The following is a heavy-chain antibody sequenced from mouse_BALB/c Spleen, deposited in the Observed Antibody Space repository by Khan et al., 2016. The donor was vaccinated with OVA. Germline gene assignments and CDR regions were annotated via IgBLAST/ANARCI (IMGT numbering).Heavy chain of an antibody. CDR3: ARPSYYGNPWFAY. Sequence: EVELVESGGGLVKPGGSLKLSCAPSGFAFSSYDMSWVRQTPEKRLEWVATISGTGIYTYYPDSVKGRFTISRDNARNTLYLQMSSLRSEDTAWYYSARPSYYGNPWFAYWGQGTLVTVSA. V-gene: IGHV5-9*02. CDR2: ISGTGIYT. CDR1: GFAFSSYD. J-gene: IGHJ3*01. D-gene: IGHD2-10*01.